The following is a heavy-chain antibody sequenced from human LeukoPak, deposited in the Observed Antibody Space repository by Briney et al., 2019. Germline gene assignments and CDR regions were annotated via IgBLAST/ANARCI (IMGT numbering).Heavy chain of an antibody. CDR2: IYYSGST. CDR3: ARGVSESYYAFDY. V-gene: IGHV4-59*01. Sequence: SETLSLTCTVSDDSISIYYWSWIRQPPGKGLEWIGYIYYSGSTNYNPSLKSRVTIPVDTSKNQFSLKLSSVTAADTAVYYCARGVSESYYAFDYWGQGTLVTVSS. J-gene: IGHJ4*02. D-gene: IGHD3-10*01. CDR1: DDSISIYY.